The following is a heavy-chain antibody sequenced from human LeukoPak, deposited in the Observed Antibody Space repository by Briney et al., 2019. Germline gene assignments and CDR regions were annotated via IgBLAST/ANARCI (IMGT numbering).Heavy chain of an antibody. CDR3: ARGLLGEAFDI. J-gene: IGHJ3*02. D-gene: IGHD3-10*01. CDR2: INHSGST. V-gene: IGHV4-34*01. CDR1: GGSFSGYY. Sequence: SETLSLTCAVYGGSFSGYYWSWIRQPPGKGLEWIGEINHSGSTNYNPSLKSRISMSVDTSKSQFSLKLSSVTAADAAVYYCARGLLGEAFDIWGQGTIVTVSS.